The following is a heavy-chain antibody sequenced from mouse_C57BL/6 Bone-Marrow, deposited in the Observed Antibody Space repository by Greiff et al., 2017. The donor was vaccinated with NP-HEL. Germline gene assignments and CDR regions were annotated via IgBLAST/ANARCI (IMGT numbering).Heavy chain of an antibody. CDR2: ISGGGGNT. V-gene: IGHV5-9*01. CDR3: ARHYGSSLDY. D-gene: IGHD1-1*01. CDR1: GFTFSSYT. J-gene: IGHJ2*01. Sequence: EVKLMESGGGLVKPGGSLKLSCAASGFTFSSYTMSWVRQTPEKRLEWVATISGGGGNTYYPDSVKGRFTISRDNAKNTLYLQMSSLRSEDTALYYCARHYGSSLDYWGKGTTLTVAS.